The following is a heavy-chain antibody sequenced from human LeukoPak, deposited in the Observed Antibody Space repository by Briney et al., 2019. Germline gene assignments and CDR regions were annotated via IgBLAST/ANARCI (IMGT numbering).Heavy chain of an antibody. Sequence: ASVKVSCKASGYTFTSYGISWVRQAPGQGLEWMGWISAYNGNTNYAQKLQGRVTMTTDTSTSTAYMELRSLRSDDTAVYYCARDRRFLAAAAGMGYWGQGTLVTVSS. V-gene: IGHV1-18*01. D-gene: IGHD6-13*01. CDR3: ARDRRFLAAAAGMGY. J-gene: IGHJ4*02. CDR2: ISAYNGNT. CDR1: GYTFTSYG.